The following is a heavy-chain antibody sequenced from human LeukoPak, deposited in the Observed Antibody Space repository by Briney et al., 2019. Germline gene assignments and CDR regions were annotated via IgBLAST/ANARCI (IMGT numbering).Heavy chain of an antibody. V-gene: IGHV5-51*01. Sequence: GESLKISCKGSGYTFTNYWIGWVRQMPGKGLEFMGIIYPGDSDTRYSPSFQGQVTISVDKSINTAYLQWSSLKASDTAMYYCARLVTIFGVVGYLDYWGQGTLVTVSS. CDR3: ARLVTIFGVVGYLDY. CDR2: IYPGDSDT. J-gene: IGHJ4*02. CDR1: GYTFTNYW. D-gene: IGHD3-3*01.